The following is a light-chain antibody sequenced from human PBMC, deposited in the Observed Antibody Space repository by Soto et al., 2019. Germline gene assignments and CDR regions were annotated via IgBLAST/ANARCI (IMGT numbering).Light chain of an antibody. CDR2: EVS. Sequence: QSALTQPPSASGSPGQSVTISCTGTSSDVGGYNYVSWYQQHPGKAPKLMIYEVSKRPSGVPDRFSGSKSGNTASLTVSGLQAEDEADYYCSSYAGSNWRENVFGTGTKLTVL. V-gene: IGLV2-8*01. J-gene: IGLJ1*01. CDR1: SSDVGGYNY. CDR3: SSYAGSNWRENV.